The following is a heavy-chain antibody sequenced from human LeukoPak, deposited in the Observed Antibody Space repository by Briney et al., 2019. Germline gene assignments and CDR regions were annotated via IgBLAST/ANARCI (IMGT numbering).Heavy chain of an antibody. D-gene: IGHD1-26*01. J-gene: IGHJ6*02. CDR2: IYYSGST. V-gene: IGHV4-59*01. Sequence: SETLSLTCTVSGGSISSYYWSWIRQHPGKGLEWIGYIYYSGSTNYNPSLKSRVTISVDTSKNQFSLKLNSVTAADTAMYYCARDVGARMDVWGQGTTVTVSS. CDR3: ARDVGARMDV. CDR1: GGSISSYY.